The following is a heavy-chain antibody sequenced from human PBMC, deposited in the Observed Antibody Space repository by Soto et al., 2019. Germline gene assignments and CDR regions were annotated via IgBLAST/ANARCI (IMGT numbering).Heavy chain of an antibody. CDR1: GGTFSSYA. CDR3: ARISTPDIVVAVAALVHEA. Sequence: SVKVSCKASGGTFSSYAISWVRQAPGQGLEWMGGIIPIFGTANYAQKFQGRVTITADESTSTAYMELSSLRSEDTAVYYCARISTPDIVVAVAALVHEAWGQGTLVTVSS. CDR2: IIPIFGTA. V-gene: IGHV1-69*13. J-gene: IGHJ5*02. D-gene: IGHD2-15*01.